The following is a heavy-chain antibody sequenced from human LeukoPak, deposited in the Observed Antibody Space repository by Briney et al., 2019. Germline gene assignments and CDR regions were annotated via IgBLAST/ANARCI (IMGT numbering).Heavy chain of an antibody. CDR3: ASGSPAGDY. D-gene: IGHD1-26*01. CDR1: GFTVSSNY. CDR2: IYSAGST. J-gene: IGHJ4*02. Sequence: GGSLRLSCAASGFTVSSNYMNWVRQAPGRGLEWVSVIYSAGSTYYVDSVKGRFTISRDNAKNSLYLEMTSLRAEDTALYYCASGSPAGDYWGQGTMVTVSS. V-gene: IGHV3-66*01.